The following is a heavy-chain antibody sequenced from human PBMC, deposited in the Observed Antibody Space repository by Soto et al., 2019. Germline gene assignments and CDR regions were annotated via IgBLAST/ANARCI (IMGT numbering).Heavy chain of an antibody. CDR3: ARLGGYYQTLDS. J-gene: IGHJ4*02. D-gene: IGHD3-22*01. V-gene: IGHV4-61*05. Sequence: SETLSLTCTVSGGSINSNRYYWAWIRQPPGKGLEFVGYIYYAGSTTYNPSLKSRLTISVDTSKNQFSLQLRSVTAADTAVYFCARLGGYYQTLDSWGQGTRVTVSS. CDR1: GGSINSNRYY. CDR2: IYYAGST.